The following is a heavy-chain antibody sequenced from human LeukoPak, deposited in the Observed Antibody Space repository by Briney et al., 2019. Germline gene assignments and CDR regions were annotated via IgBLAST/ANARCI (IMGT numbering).Heavy chain of an antibody. V-gene: IGHV3-21*01. J-gene: IGHJ4*02. CDR2: ISSSSSYI. Sequence: GGSLRLSCAASGFTFSSYEMNWVRQAPGKGLEWVSSISSSSSYIYYADSVKGRFTISRDNAKNSLYLQMNTLRAEDTAVYYCARIIVGAYFPDYWGQGTLVTVSS. D-gene: IGHD1-26*01. CDR3: ARIIVGAYFPDY. CDR1: GFTFSSYE.